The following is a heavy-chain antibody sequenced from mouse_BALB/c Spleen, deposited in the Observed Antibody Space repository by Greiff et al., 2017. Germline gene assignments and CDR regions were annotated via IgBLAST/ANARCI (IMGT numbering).Heavy chain of an antibody. CDR3: ARWITAVVATRRLAMDY. D-gene: IGHD1-1*01. CDR2: INPSNGRT. J-gene: IGHJ4*01. CDR1: GYTFTSYW. Sequence: QVQLQQPGAELVKPGASVKLSCKASGYTFTSYWMHWVKQRPGQGLEWIGEINPSNGRTNYNEKFKSKATLTVDKSSSTAYMQLSSLTSEDSAVYYCARWITAVVATRRLAMDYWGQGTSVTVSS. V-gene: IGHV1S81*02.